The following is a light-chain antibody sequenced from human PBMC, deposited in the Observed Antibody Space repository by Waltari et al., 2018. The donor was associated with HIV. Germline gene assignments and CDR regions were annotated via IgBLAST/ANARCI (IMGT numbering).Light chain of an antibody. J-gene: IGLJ2*01. CDR2: DVT. V-gene: IGLV2-8*01. CDR1: RTNIGPYNF. Sequence: QSALTQPPSASGSPGQSVAIPCTGSRTNIGPYNFVSWYQPHPGKAPKLLIYDVTRRPPGIPDRFSGTKSGYTASLTVSDLQVEDEADYYCVSYTEKDTFLLFGGGTKLAV. CDR3: VSYTEKDTFLL.